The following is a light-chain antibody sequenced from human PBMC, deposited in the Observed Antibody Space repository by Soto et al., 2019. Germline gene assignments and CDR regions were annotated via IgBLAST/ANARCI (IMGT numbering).Light chain of an antibody. J-gene: IGKJ1*01. CDR3: MQATYWPWT. CDR1: QSLVHSNGDTY. Sequence: DVVMAQSPLSLPVTLGQPASISCRSSQSLVHSNGDTYLNWFQQRPGQSPRRLIYKVSNRDSGVPDRFSGSGSGTDFTLIISRVEAEDVGVYYCMQATYWPWTSGQGTKVDIK. V-gene: IGKV2-30*02. CDR2: KVS.